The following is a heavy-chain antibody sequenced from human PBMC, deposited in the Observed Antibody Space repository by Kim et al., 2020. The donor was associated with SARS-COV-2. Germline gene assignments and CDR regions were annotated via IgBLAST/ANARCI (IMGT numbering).Heavy chain of an antibody. J-gene: IGHJ2*01. CDR1: GYTFTSYY. V-gene: IGHV1-46*01. D-gene: IGHD5-12*01. CDR2: INPSGGST. CDR3: ARDDRDGYNFLGPHWYFDL. Sequence: ASVKVSCKASGYTFTSYYMHWVRQAPGQGLEWMGIINPSGGSTSYAQKFQGRVTMTRDTSTSTVYMELSSLRSEDTAVYYCARDDRDGYNFLGPHWYFDLWGRGTLVTVSS.